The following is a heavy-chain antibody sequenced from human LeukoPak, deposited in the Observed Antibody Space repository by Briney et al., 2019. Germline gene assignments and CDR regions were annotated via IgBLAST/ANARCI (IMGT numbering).Heavy chain of an antibody. Sequence: GGSPRLSCAASGFTFSSYAMHWVRQAPGKGLEWVAVISYDGSNKYYADSVKGRFTISRDNSKNTLYLQMNSLRAEDTAVYYCARGSYIAARLNYYYGMDVWGQGTTVTVSS. CDR1: GFTFSSYA. J-gene: IGHJ6*02. D-gene: IGHD6-6*01. CDR3: ARGSYIAARLNYYYGMDV. V-gene: IGHV3-30-3*01. CDR2: ISYDGSNK.